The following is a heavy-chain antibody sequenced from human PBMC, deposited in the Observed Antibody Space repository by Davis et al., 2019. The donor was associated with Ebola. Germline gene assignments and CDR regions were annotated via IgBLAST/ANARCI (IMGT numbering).Heavy chain of an antibody. J-gene: IGHJ6*02. CDR3: ARARPAATDYYYYGMDG. Sequence: SVKVSCKASGYTFTSYGFNWVRQAPGQGLEWMGGIIPFFDTANYAQNFQGRVTITADKSTSTAYMKLSSLRSEDTAVYYCARARPAATDYYYYGMDGWGQGTTVTVSS. CDR2: IIPFFDTA. D-gene: IGHD2-2*01. CDR1: GYTFTSYG. V-gene: IGHV1-69*06.